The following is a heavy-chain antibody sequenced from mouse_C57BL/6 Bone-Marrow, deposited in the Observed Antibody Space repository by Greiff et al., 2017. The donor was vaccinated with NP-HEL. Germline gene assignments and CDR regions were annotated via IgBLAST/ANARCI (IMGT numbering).Heavy chain of an antibody. CDR1: GYTFTDYN. J-gene: IGHJ1*03. CDR2: INPNNGGT. V-gene: IGHV1-18*01. Sequence: VQLQQSGPELVKPGASVKIPCKASGYTFTDYNMDWVKQSHGKSLEWIGDINPNNGGTIYNQKFKGKATLTVDKSSSTAYMELRSLTSEDTAVYYCARPDYYGSSYRWYFDVWGTGTTVTVSS. CDR3: ARPDYYGSSYRWYFDV. D-gene: IGHD1-1*01.